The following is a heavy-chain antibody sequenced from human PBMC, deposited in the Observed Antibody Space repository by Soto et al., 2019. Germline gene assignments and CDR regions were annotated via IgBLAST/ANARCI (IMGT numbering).Heavy chain of an antibody. V-gene: IGHV3-53*01. CDR2: IYSDDRA. CDR3: GQGPAPSGGFERIDQ. CDR1: GFTISGKY. J-gene: IGHJ4*02. Sequence: GGSLRLSCAASGFTISGKYMTWVRQAPGKGLEWVSVIYSDDRAYYADSVKGRFTISRDNSKDTLYLQMNSLRAEDTAVYYCGQGPAPSGGFERIDQWGQGTLVTVSS. D-gene: IGHD5-12*01.